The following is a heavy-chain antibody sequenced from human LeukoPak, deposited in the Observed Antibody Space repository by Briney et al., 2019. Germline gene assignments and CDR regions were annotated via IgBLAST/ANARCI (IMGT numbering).Heavy chain of an antibody. J-gene: IGHJ4*02. CDR2: INTDNGNT. D-gene: IGHD1-26*01. CDR3: ARDLVSIIFAYGRASGCGY. CDR1: GYSFSNYP. V-gene: IGHV1-3*04. Sequence: GASVKVSCKASGYSFSNYPIHWVRQAPGQGLEWMGWINTDNGNTKSSQQFQGRVTITRDTSASTAYMELSSLRSEDTAVYYCARDLVSIIFAYGRASGCGYWGQGTLVTVSS.